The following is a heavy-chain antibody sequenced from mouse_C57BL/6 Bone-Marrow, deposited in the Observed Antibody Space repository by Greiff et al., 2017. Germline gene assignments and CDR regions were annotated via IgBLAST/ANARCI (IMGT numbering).Heavy chain of an antibody. CDR2: IDPNSGGT. J-gene: IGHJ2*01. V-gene: IGHV1-72*01. D-gene: IGHD2-5*01. CDR1: GYTFTSYW. Sequence: QVQLQQPGAELVKPGASVKLSCKASGYTFTSYWMHWVKQRPGRGLEWIGRIDPNSGGTKYNEKFKSKATLPVDKPASTAYMQLSSLTSEDSAVYYGASLYYSNYEFDYWGQGTTLTVSS. CDR3: ASLYYSNYEFDY.